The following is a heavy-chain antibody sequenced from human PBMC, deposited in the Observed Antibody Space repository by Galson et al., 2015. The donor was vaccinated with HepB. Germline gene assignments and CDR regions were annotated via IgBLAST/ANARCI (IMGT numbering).Heavy chain of an antibody. D-gene: IGHD2-21*01. Sequence: QSGAEVKKPGESLRISCKGSGYSFTSYWISWVRQMPGKGLEWMGRIDPSDSYTNYSPSFQGHVTISADTSISTAYLQWSSLRASDTAMYYCAREPGASVIAILDDAFDIWGQGTMVTVSS. CDR3: AREPGASVIAILDDAFDI. V-gene: IGHV5-10-1*01. CDR2: IDPSDSYT. CDR1: GYSFTSYW. J-gene: IGHJ3*02.